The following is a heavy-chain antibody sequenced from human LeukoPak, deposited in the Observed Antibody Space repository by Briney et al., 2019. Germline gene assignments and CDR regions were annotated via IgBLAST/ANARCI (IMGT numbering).Heavy chain of an antibody. D-gene: IGHD3-22*01. CDR2: MNPNSGNT. V-gene: IGHV1-8*02. J-gene: IGHJ4*02. Sequence: ASVKVSCKSSGYTFTTYGITWVRQATGQGLEWMGWMNPNSGNTGYAQKFQGRVTMTRNTSISTAYMELSSLRSEDTAVYYCARVHDSSGYWGQGTLVTVSS. CDR3: ARVHDSSGY. CDR1: GYTFTTYG.